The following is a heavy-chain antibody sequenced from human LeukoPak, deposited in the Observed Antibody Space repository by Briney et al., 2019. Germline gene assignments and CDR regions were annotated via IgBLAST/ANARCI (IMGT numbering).Heavy chain of an antibody. CDR1: GGSIGTYY. J-gene: IGHJ4*02. V-gene: IGHV4-59*01. D-gene: IGHD3-10*01. Sequence: SETLSLTCTVSGGSIGTYYWSWIRQPPGKGLEWIGYIYYNGYTDYNPSLKSRVTMSVDMSTRQISLKLSSVTAVDTAVYYCARAVGGDGSGSLWGPGTLVTVSS. CDR2: IYYNGYT. CDR3: ARAVGGDGSGSL.